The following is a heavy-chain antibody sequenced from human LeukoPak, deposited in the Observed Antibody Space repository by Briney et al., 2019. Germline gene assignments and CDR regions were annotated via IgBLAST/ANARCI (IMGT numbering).Heavy chain of an antibody. CDR2: ISGSGATT. V-gene: IGHV3-23*01. J-gene: IGHJ4*02. CDR3: ARGIGSTVFFDH. CDR1: GFTFSSYG. D-gene: IGHD4-11*01. Sequence: GGSLRLSCAASGFTFSSYGMTWVRQAPGKGLEWVSGISGSGATTYYADSVMGRFTISRDNSKNTLFLHMNSLRAEDTAVYYCARGIGSTVFFDHWGQGTLVTVSS.